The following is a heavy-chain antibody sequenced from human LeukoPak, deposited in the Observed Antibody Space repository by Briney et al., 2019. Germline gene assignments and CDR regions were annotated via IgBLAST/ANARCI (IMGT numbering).Heavy chain of an antibody. J-gene: IGHJ4*02. CDR3: ARSPPSGFGVVTHFDY. CDR1: GFTFSSYS. D-gene: IGHD3-3*01. V-gene: IGHV3-48*01. CDR2: ISSSSSTI. Sequence: GGSLRLSCAASGFTFSSYSMNWVRQAPGKGLEWVSYISSSSSTIYYADSVKGRFTISRDNAKNSLYLQMNSLRAEDTAVYYCARSPPSGFGVVTHFDYWGQGTLVTVSS.